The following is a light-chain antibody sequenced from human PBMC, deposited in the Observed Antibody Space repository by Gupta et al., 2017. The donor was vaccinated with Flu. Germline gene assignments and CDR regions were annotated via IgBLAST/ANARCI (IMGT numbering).Light chain of an antibody. J-gene: IGKJ1*01. CDR3: QQYDNWSPWT. CDR1: QRIRSK. CDR2: DAY. V-gene: IGKV3-15*01. Sequence: ATLSVSPGERVTLSCRASQRIRSKIAWYQQKPGQAPRLLIYDAYTRPTGIPVRFSGGGSGTEFTLTINSRQSEDFAVYYCQQYDNWSPWTLGQGTKVEIK.